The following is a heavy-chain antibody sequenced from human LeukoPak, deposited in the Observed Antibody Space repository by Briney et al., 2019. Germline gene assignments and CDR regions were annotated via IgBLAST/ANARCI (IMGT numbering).Heavy chain of an antibody. CDR1: GGSISSYY. Sequence: NPSETLSLTCTVSGGSISSYYWSWIGSPQGRDWSGLGISITVGAPTTTPPSRVESISVDTSKNQFSLKLSSVTAADTAVYYCARGSRDSSGYYVYPPSFFDYWGQGTLVTVSS. J-gene: IGHJ4*02. D-gene: IGHD3-22*01. CDR2: SITVGAP. V-gene: IGHV4-59*01. CDR3: ARGSRDSSGYYVYPPSFFDY.